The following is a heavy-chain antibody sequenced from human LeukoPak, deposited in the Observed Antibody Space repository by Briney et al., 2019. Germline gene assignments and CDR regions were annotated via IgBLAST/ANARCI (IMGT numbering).Heavy chain of an antibody. V-gene: IGHV1-18*01. CDR1: GYTFTSYG. CDR2: ISAYNGNT. CDR3: ARESSSIQLWQTGGWFDP. J-gene: IGHJ5*02. D-gene: IGHD5-18*01. Sequence: ASVKVSCKASGYTFTSYGISWVRQAPGQGLEWMGWISAYNGNTNYAQKLQGRVTMTTDTSTSTAYMELRSLRSDDTAVYYCARESSSIQLWQTGGWFDPWGQGALVTVSS.